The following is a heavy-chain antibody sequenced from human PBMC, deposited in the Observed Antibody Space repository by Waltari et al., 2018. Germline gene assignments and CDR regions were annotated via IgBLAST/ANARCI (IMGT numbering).Heavy chain of an antibody. Sequence: QVQLQESGPGLVKPSETLSLTCTVSGGSISSYYWSWIRQPAGKGLEWIGRIYTSGSTNYNPSLKSRVTMSVDTSKNQFSLKLSSVTAADTAVYYCARDLGFWSGVAPYYYYYMDVWGKGTTVTISS. D-gene: IGHD3-3*01. V-gene: IGHV4-4*07. CDR3: ARDLGFWSGVAPYYYYYMDV. CDR2: IYTSGST. J-gene: IGHJ6*03. CDR1: GGSISSYY.